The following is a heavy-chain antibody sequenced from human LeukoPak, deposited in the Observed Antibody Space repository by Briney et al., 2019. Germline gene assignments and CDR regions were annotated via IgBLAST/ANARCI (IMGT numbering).Heavy chain of an antibody. J-gene: IGHJ6*03. CDR3: ARVGVVGYFYYMDV. V-gene: IGHV1-46*01. Sequence: ASVKISCKASGYALTRYDMHWVRQAPGQGLEWMGIISPSGGTTTYAQKFKGRITMTRDTFTGTVYMEVNSLRSEDTAVYYCARVGVVGYFYYMDVWGKGTTVTVSS. CDR2: ISPSGGTT. CDR1: GYALTRYD. D-gene: IGHD3-10*01.